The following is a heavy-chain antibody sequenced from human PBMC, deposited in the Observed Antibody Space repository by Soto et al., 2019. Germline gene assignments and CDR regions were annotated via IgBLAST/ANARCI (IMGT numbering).Heavy chain of an antibody. CDR1: GGSISSGGYY. D-gene: IGHD5-12*01. CDR3: ARDQIYIGFDAFDI. V-gene: IGHV4-31*03. Sequence: QVQLQESGPGLVKPSQTLSLTCTVSGGSISSGGYYWSWIRQHPGKGLEWIGYIYYSGSTYYTQSLKSRVTISVDTSKNQFSLKLSSVTAADTAVYYCARDQIYIGFDAFDIWGQGAMVTVSS. J-gene: IGHJ3*02. CDR2: IYYSGST.